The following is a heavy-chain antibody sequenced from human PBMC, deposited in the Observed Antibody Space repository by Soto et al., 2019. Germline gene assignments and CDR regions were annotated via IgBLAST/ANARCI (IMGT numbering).Heavy chain of an antibody. CDR2: INSDGSST. J-gene: IGHJ4*02. CDR3: ARDDRDYVWGSFRYFDS. CDR1: GFTFSGYW. Sequence: PGGSLRLSWAASGFTFSGYWMQWVRQAPGKGPVWVSRINSDGSSTTYAESVKGRFSVSRDNAKNTLYLQMDSLKTEDTAVYFCARDDRDYVWGSFRYFDSWGQGTQVTVSS. D-gene: IGHD3-16*01. V-gene: IGHV3-74*01.